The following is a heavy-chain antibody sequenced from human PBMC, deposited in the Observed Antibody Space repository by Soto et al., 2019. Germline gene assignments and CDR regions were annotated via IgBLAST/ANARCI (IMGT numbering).Heavy chain of an antibody. CDR1: GFTFSSHW. CDR3: VTYRTLGY. Sequence: EVQLVESGGGLVQPGGSLRLSCAASGFTFSSHWMSWVRQAPGKGLEWVANIKQDGSEKYYVDSVKGRFTISRDNAKNSLYLQMNSLRAEDTAVYYCVTYRTLGYWGQGTLVTVSS. CDR2: IKQDGSEK. D-gene: IGHD2-2*02. V-gene: IGHV3-7*01. J-gene: IGHJ4*02.